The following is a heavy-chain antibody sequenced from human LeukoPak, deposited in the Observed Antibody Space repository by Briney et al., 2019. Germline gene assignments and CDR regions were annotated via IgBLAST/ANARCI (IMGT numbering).Heavy chain of an antibody. D-gene: IGHD6-13*01. CDR2: IHSDGSST. J-gene: IGHJ4*02. Sequence: GGSLRLSCAASGSTFSSHWMYWVRQAPGKGLVWVSRIHSDGSSTAYADSVKGRFTISRDNAKNTLYLQMNSLRAEDTAVYYCARRTAAPGTGFDYWGQGTLVTVSS. CDR3: ARRTAAPGTGFDY. V-gene: IGHV3-74*01. CDR1: GSTFSSHW.